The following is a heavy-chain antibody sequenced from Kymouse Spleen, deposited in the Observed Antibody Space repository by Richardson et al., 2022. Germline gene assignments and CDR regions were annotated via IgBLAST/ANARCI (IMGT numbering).Heavy chain of an antibody. V-gene: IGHV4-39*01. CDR3: ARRKRYPDFDY. D-gene: IGHD3-9*01. CDR1: GGSISSSSYY. Sequence: QLQLQESGPGLVKPSETLSLTCTVSGGSISSSSYYWGWIRQPPGKGLEWIGSIYYSGSTYYNPSLKSRVTISVDTSKNQFSLKLSSVTAADTAVYYCARRKRYPDFDYWGQGTLVTVSS. J-gene: IGHJ4*02. CDR2: IYYSGST.